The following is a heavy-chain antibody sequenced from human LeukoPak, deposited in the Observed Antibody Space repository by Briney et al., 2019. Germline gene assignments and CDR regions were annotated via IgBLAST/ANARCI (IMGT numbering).Heavy chain of an antibody. CDR1: GGSFSGYY. D-gene: IGHD6-6*01. CDR2: INHSGST. V-gene: IGHV4-34*01. Sequence: SETLSLTCAVYGGSFSGYYWGWIRQPPGKGLEWIGEINHSGSTNYNPSLKSRVTISVDTSKNQFSLKLSSVTAADTAVYYCARHPGYSSSSYTQDFDYWGQGTLVTVSS. J-gene: IGHJ4*02. CDR3: ARHPGYSSSSYTQDFDY.